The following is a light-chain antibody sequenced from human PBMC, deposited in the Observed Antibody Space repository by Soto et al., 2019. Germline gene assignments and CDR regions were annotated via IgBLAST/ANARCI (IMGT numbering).Light chain of an antibody. Sequence: EIVLTQSPGTLSLSPGGRATLSCRASRSVSSSFLAWYQQKPGQAPRLLIYGASNRATGIPDRFSGSGSGTDFTLTISRLEPEDFAVYYCQQYGSSGTFGQGTKVDIK. CDR2: GAS. J-gene: IGKJ1*01. V-gene: IGKV3-20*01. CDR1: RSVSSSF. CDR3: QQYGSSGT.